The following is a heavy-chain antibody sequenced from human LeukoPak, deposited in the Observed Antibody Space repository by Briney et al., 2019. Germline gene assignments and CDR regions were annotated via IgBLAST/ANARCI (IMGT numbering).Heavy chain of an antibody. D-gene: IGHD3-22*01. Sequence: PSETLSLTCTVSGGSISSGSYYWSWIRQPAGKGLEWIGRIYTSGSTNYNPSLKSRVTISVDTSKNQFSPKLSSVTAADTAVYYCARVDYYDTSGIDIWGQGTMVTVSS. CDR1: GGSISSGSYY. V-gene: IGHV4-61*02. CDR3: ARVDYYDTSGIDI. CDR2: IYTSGST. J-gene: IGHJ3*02.